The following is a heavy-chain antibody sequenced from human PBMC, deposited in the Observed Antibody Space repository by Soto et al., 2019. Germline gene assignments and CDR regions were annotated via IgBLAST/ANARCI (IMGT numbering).Heavy chain of an antibody. D-gene: IGHD3-9*01. J-gene: IGHJ4*02. Sequence: GGSLRLSCAASGFTFSSYGMSWVRQAPGKGLEWVSAISGSGGSTYYADSVKGRFTISRDNSKNTLYLQMNSLRAEDTAVYYCAKVTYYYILTGYYISYFFDYWSQGTLVTVSS. CDR1: GFTFSSYG. CDR3: AKVTYYYILTGYYISYFFDY. V-gene: IGHV3-23*01. CDR2: ISGSGGST.